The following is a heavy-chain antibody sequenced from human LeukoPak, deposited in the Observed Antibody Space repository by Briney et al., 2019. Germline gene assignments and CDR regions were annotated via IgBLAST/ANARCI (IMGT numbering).Heavy chain of an antibody. CDR2: ISSSSSTT. CDR1: GFTFSSYS. Sequence: GGSLRLSCAASGFTFSSYSMNWVRQAPGKGLEWVSYISSSSSTTYYADSVKGWFTISRDNSKNTLYLQMNSLRAEDTAVYYCAKDMRYSYGYPDAFDIWGQGTMVTVSS. CDR3: AKDMRYSYGYPDAFDI. V-gene: IGHV3-48*01. J-gene: IGHJ3*02. D-gene: IGHD5-18*01.